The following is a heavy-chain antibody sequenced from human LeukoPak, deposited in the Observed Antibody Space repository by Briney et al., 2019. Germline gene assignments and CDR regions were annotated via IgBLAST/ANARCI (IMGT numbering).Heavy chain of an antibody. CDR2: ISSSGSSI. Sequence: PGGSLRLSCAASGFTFSSYEMNWVRQAPGKGLEGISYISSSGSSIYYADSVKGRFTISRDNAKNSLYLQMNSLRAEDTAVYYCARVAGDYDFWSGDYYMDVWGKGTTVTVSS. CDR3: ARVAGDYDFWSGDYYMDV. D-gene: IGHD3-3*01. J-gene: IGHJ6*03. V-gene: IGHV3-48*03. CDR1: GFTFSSYE.